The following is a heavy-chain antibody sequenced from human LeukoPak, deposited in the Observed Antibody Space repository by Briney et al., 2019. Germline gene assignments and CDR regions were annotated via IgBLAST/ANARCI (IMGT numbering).Heavy chain of an antibody. CDR3: AKAITVLRGIIYYGLDV. CDR2: ITGSGNS. D-gene: IGHD3-10*01. Sequence: GGSLRLSCAASGFTFSSYAMSWVRQAPGKGLEWVSVITGSGNSYYAESMTGRFTISRDNSKYTLYLQMNSLRAEDTAVYYCAKAITVLRGIIYYGLDVWGRGTTVTVSS. J-gene: IGHJ6*02. V-gene: IGHV3-23*01. CDR1: GFTFSSYA.